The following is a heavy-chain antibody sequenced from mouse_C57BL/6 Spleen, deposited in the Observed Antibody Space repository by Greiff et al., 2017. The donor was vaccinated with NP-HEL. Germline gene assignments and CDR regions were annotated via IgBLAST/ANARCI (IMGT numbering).Heavy chain of an antibody. J-gene: IGHJ2*01. CDR2: IYPGDGDT. Sequence: VKLMESGPELVKPGASVKISCKASGYAFSSSWMNWVKQRPGKGLEWIGRIYPGDGDTNYNGKFKGKATLTADKSSSTAYMQLSSLTSADSAVYFCGRWDGDCVGGFGDWGQGTTLTVSS. CDR3: GRWDGDCVGGFGD. CDR1: GYAFSSSW. V-gene: IGHV1-82*01. D-gene: IGHD2-13*01.